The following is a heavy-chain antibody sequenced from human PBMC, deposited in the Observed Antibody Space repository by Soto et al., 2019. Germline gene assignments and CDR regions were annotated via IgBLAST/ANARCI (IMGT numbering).Heavy chain of an antibody. Sequence: QVQLVQSAAEVKKPGASVRVSCKASGYTFIRYGIARVRQAPGQGLEWMGWISPYNDYTIYAQKLQGRVTMTAYTSTRTVYMGLRGLKSDDTAVYSCARGGYYDHTWGKLSHYGLDVWGQGTSVTVSS. V-gene: IGHV1-18*01. CDR2: ISPYNDYT. D-gene: IGHD3-16*01. CDR3: ARGGYYDHTWGKLSHYGLDV. J-gene: IGHJ6*02. CDR1: GYTFIRYG.